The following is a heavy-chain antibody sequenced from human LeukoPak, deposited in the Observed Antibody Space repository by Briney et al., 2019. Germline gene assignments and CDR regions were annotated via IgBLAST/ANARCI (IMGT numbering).Heavy chain of an antibody. CDR1: GFGFNSYW. J-gene: IGHJ5*02. V-gene: IGHV3-7*03. CDR2: IKEDGSDK. Sequence: GGSLRLSCAGSGFGFNSYWMSWVRQPPGRGLEWVGNIKEDGSDKYYVNSVMGRFTISRDNTKNSLYLQMNNLRAEDTAIYYCARDREGVPAAWGQGTLVTVSS. D-gene: IGHD2-2*01. CDR3: ARDREGVPAA.